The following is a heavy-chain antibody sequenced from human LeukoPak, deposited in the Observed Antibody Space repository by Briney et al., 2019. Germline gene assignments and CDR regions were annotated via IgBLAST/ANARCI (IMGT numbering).Heavy chain of an antibody. CDR3: ARGGRTLIDYGDYV. Sequence: GGSLRLSCAASGFTFSDYYMSWIRQAPGKGLEWVSYISSSGSTIYYADSVKGRFTISRDNSKNTLYLQMNSLRAEDTAVYYCARGGRTLIDYGDYVWGQGTLVTVSS. CDR1: GFTFSDYY. D-gene: IGHD4-17*01. V-gene: IGHV3-11*01. J-gene: IGHJ4*02. CDR2: ISSSGSTI.